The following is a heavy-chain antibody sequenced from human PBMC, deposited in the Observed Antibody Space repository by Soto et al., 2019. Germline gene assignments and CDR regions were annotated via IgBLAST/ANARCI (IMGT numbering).Heavy chain of an antibody. V-gene: IGHV4-39*01. D-gene: IGHD4-17*01. CDR2: IYYSGST. J-gene: IGHJ6*03. CDR1: GGSISSSSYY. Sequence: QLQLQESGPGLVKPSETLSLTCTVSGGSISSSSYYWGWIRQPPGKGLEWIGSIYYSGSTYYNPSLKSRVTISVDTSKNQFSLKLSSVTAADTAVYYCARTRLDGDYRGDYYYMDVWGKGTTVTVSS. CDR3: ARTRLDGDYRGDYYYMDV.